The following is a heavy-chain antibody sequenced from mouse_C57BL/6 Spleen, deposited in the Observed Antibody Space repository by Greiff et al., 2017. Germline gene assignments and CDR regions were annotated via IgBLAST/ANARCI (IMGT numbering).Heavy chain of an antibody. CDR1: GYAFSSYW. CDR2: IYPGDGDT. D-gene: IGHD1-1*01. J-gene: IGHJ1*03. V-gene: IGHV1-80*01. CDR3: ARQDYYDWYFDV. Sequence: VQLQESGAELVKPGASVKISCKASGYAFSSYWMNWVKQRPGKGLEWIGQIYPGDGDTNYNGKFKGKATLTADKSSSTAYMQLSSLTSEDSAVYFCARQDYYDWYFDVWGTGTTVTVSS.